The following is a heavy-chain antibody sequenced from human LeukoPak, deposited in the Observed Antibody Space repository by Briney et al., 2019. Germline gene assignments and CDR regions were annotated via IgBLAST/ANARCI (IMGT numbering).Heavy chain of an antibody. CDR1: GGSMSSYY. CDR2: IFYSGST. J-gene: IGHJ4*02. D-gene: IGHD1-26*01. Sequence: SGTLSLTCTVSGGSMSSYYWSCIRQPPGQALEWIGYIFYSGSTNYNPSRQSRVTLSVDTTKDQFSLALGSGTAADTAVYYWSRQPYMVGPYYFDCWGQGTLVTVSS. CDR3: SRQPYMVGPYYFDC. V-gene: IGHV4-59*08.